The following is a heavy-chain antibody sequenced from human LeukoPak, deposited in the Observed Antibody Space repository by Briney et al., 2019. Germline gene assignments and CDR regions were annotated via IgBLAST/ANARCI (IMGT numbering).Heavy chain of an antibody. Sequence: GGSLRLSCAASGFTFSSYAMSWVRQAPGKGLEWLSAISGSGVSTYYADSVKGRFTISRDNSKNTLYLQMNSLRAEDTAVYYCAKDMGSNWYSGGYFDYWGQGTLVTVSS. J-gene: IGHJ4*02. CDR1: GFTFSSYA. CDR3: AKDMGSNWYSGGYFDY. D-gene: IGHD6-13*01. CDR2: ISGSGVST. V-gene: IGHV3-23*01.